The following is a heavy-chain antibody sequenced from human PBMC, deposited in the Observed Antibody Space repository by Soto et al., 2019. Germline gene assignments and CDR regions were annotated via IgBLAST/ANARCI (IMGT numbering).Heavy chain of an antibody. J-gene: IGHJ4*02. D-gene: IGHD6-19*01. V-gene: IGHV4-59*01. CDR2: VYYTGST. Sequence: PSETLSLTCSVAGGSIGGSYWGWIRQSPGKGLEWLGYVYYTGSTNYSPSLRSRVSISVDTSKNEFSLRLSSVTAADTAVYFCARSVAVPGAHIDYWGQGTQVTVSS. CDR3: ARSVAVPGAHIDY. CDR1: GGSIGGSY.